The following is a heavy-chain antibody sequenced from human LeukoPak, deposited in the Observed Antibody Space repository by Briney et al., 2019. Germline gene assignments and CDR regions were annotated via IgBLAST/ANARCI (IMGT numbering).Heavy chain of an antibody. D-gene: IGHD1-26*01. CDR3: AKDSVRWGATTDGALDI. Sequence: PGGSLRLSCAASGFTFDDYGMSWVRQAPGKGLEWVSGINLNGRSRGYADSVKGRFTISRDNAKNSLYLQMNSLRAEDTAVYYCAKDSVRWGATTDGALDIWGQGTMVTVSS. CDR1: GFTFDDYG. CDR2: INLNGRSR. V-gene: IGHV3-20*04. J-gene: IGHJ3*02.